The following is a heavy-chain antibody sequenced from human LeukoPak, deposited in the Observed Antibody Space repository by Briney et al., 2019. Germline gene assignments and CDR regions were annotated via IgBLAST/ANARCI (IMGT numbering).Heavy chain of an antibody. Sequence: PGGSLRLSCAASGFTFSSYWMTWVRQAPGKGLEWVSVVYAGGGGTHLAASVRDRFSTSRDNSKNTVYLQMDSLKDEDTAVYYCARVGRDHFDYWGQGTLVTVSS. CDR2: VYAGGGGT. CDR1: GFTFSSYW. CDR3: ARVGRDHFDY. J-gene: IGHJ4*02. V-gene: IGHV3-66*01. D-gene: IGHD2-21*01.